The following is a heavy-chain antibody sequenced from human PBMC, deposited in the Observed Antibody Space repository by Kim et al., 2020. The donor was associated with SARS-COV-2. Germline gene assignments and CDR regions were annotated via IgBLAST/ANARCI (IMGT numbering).Heavy chain of an antibody. CDR1: GGSIGSYY. Sequence: SETLSLTCTVSGGSIGSYYWSWIRQPPGKGLEWIAYIYYSGSTNYNPSLKSRVTISVDTSKNQFSLKLSSVTAADTAVYYCAREGVGWELTTRAFDIWGQGTMVTVSS. CDR3: AREGVGWELTTRAFDI. J-gene: IGHJ3*02. V-gene: IGHV4-59*01. CDR2: IYYSGST. D-gene: IGHD1-26*01.